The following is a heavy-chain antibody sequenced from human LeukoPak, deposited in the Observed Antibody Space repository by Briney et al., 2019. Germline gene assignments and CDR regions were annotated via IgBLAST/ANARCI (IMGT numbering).Heavy chain of an antibody. CDR1: GFTFSSYA. CDR3: ARLPAYCSSTNCYYDY. D-gene: IGHD2-2*01. CDR2: ISGTSGST. Sequence: GALRLSCAASGFTFSSYAMSWVRQAPGEGLEWGSAISGTSGSTYYADSVKGRFTISRDNAKNSLFLQMNSLRVEDTAVYYCARLPAYCSSTNCYYDYWGQGTLVTVSS. J-gene: IGHJ4*02. V-gene: IGHV3-23*01.